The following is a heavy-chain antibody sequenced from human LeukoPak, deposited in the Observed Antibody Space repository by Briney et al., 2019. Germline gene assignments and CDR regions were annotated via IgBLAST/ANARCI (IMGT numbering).Heavy chain of an antibody. CDR2: ISSSSSYI. Sequence: GGSLRLSCAASGFTFSSYSMNWVRQAPGKGLEWVSSISSSSSYIYYADSVKGRFTISRDNAKNSLYLQMNSLRAEDTAVYYCPRDQHCGGDCPRDDYYGMDVWGQGTTVTVSS. CDR1: GFTFSSYS. J-gene: IGHJ6*02. CDR3: PRDQHCGGDCPRDDYYGMDV. V-gene: IGHV3-21*01. D-gene: IGHD2-21*02.